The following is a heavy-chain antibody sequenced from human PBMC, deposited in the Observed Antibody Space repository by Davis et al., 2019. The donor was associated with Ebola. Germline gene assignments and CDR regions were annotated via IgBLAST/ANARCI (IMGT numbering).Heavy chain of an antibody. CDR1: GFVFSSYV. V-gene: IGHV3-21*01. D-gene: IGHD3-10*01. Sequence: GGSLRLSCAASGFVFSSYVMSWVRRAPGKGLEWVSTLGLSADTYYADSVKGRFTISRDNAKNSLYLQMNSLRAEDTAVYYCAREEWYYGSGSYYSPYYFDYWGQGTLVTVSS. CDR3: AREEWYYGSGSYYSPYYFDY. CDR2: LGLSADT. J-gene: IGHJ4*02.